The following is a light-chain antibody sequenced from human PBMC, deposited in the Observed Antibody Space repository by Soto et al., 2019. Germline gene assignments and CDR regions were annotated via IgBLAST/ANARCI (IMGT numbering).Light chain of an antibody. V-gene: IGLV1-51*01. Sequence: QSVLTQPPSVSAAPGQKVTISCSGSSSNIENNYVSWYQQLPGTAPKLLIYDNERRPSGIPDRFSGSKSGTSATLGITGLQTGDEADYYCGTWDDSLGGVVFGGGTKLTVL. CDR1: SSNIENNY. J-gene: IGLJ2*01. CDR3: GTWDDSLGGVV. CDR2: DNE.